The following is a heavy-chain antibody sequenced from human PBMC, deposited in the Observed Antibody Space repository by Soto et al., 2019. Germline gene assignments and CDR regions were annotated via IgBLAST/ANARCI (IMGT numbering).Heavy chain of an antibody. D-gene: IGHD5-18*01. CDR1: GFTFSTYA. J-gene: IGHJ4*02. CDR2: IDNSGGIT. Sequence: GGSLRLSCAASGFTFSTYAMSWVRQAPGKGLEWVSTIDNSGGITYYADSVKGRFTISRDNSKNTLYLQMNSLRAEDTAVYYCAKGGYNYGFLFDCWGQGTLVTVSS. V-gene: IGHV3-23*05. CDR3: AKGGYNYGFLFDC.